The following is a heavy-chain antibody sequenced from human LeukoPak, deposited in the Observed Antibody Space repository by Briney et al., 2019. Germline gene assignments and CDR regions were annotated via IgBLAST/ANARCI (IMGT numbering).Heavy chain of an antibody. D-gene: IGHD3-9*01. CDR2: INTDGSST. CDR3: AKGAWYYDILTGQGGAFDI. V-gene: IGHV3-74*01. CDR1: GFTFSTYW. Sequence: GGSLRLSCAASGFTFSTYWMHWVRQAPGKGLVWVSRINTDGSSTSYADSVKGRFTISRDNAKNTLYLQMNSLRAEDTAVYYCAKGAWYYDILTGQGGAFDIWGQGTMVTVSS. J-gene: IGHJ3*02.